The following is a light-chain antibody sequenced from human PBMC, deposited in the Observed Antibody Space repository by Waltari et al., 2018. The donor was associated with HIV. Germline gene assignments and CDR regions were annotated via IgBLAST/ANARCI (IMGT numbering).Light chain of an antibody. CDR3: STWDFSLNYVV. J-gene: IGLJ2*01. Sequence: QSALTQAASVSGPVAPTVTLSSTGNSNNIGNYDVGWYQQISHGAPNTVVFGNSLPSGIPDRFSGSKSGTIASLTISGLQPEDEAVYYCSTWDFSLNYVVFGGGTKLTV. CDR2: GN. CDR1: SNNIGNYD. V-gene: IGLV1-36*01.